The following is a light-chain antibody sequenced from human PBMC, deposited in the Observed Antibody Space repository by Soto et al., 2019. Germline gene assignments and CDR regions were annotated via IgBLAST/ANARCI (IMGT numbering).Light chain of an antibody. Sequence: EIVLTQSPGTLSLSPGERATLSCRASQSVNSNYLAWYQQKPGQGPRLLMYGASSRATGIPDRFSGSGSGTDFPLTISRLEPEDFAVYYCQQYDSSPRTFGQGTKVDI. CDR1: QSVNSNY. CDR3: QQYDSSPRT. CDR2: GAS. J-gene: IGKJ1*01. V-gene: IGKV3-20*01.